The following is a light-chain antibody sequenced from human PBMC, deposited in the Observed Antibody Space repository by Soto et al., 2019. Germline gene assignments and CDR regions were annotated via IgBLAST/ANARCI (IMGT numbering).Light chain of an antibody. CDR1: QSISSW. CDR2: KAS. V-gene: IGKV1-5*03. J-gene: IGKJ1*01. Sequence: DIKMTQTPSILSAYVGDRVIITRRASQSISSWLAWYQQKPGKAPNLLIYKASHLENGVPSRFSGSGSGTEFTLTISSLQPGDFATYYCQQYNSYSWTFGQGTKVDIK. CDR3: QQYNSYSWT.